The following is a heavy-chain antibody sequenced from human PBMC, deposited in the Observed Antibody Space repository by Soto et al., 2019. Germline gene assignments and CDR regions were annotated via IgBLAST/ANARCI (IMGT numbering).Heavy chain of an antibody. Sequence: QAQLVQSGAEVKKPGASVKVSCKASGYTFTSYDFNWVRQAPGQGLEWLGWMNPNSGTTGYAQRFQGRVTMTRNTAISTDYMELSSPRSEDTAMYYCARVACTGGRCYYDYWGQGTLVTVSS. CDR3: ARVACTGGRCYYDY. CDR1: GYTFTSYD. J-gene: IGHJ4*02. V-gene: IGHV1-8*01. CDR2: MNPNSGTT. D-gene: IGHD2-8*02.